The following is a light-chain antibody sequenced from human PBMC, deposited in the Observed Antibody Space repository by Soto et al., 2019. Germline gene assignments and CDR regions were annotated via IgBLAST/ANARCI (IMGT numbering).Light chain of an antibody. Sequence: QSVLTQPPSASGTPGQGVTISCSGSTSNIGSNYVYWYQQLPGTAPKLLIYRNNQRPLGVPDRFSGSKSGTSASLAISERRSDDEADYFCATWDDSLNGFYVFGTGTKVTVL. J-gene: IGLJ1*01. V-gene: IGLV1-47*01. CDR1: TSNIGSNY. CDR2: RNN. CDR3: ATWDDSLNGFYV.